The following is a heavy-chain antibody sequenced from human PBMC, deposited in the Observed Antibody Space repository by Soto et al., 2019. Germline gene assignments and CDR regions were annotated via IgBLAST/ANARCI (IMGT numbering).Heavy chain of an antibody. Sequence: VQLVESGGGLVQPGGSLRLSCAASGFTFSSYSMNWVRQAPGKGLEWVSYISSSSSTIYYADSVKGRFTISRDNAKNSLYLQMNSLRAEDTAVYYCARFYGDSIDYWGQGTLVTVSS. J-gene: IGHJ4*02. CDR2: ISSSSSTI. D-gene: IGHD4-17*01. CDR1: GFTFSSYS. CDR3: ARFYGDSIDY. V-gene: IGHV3-48*01.